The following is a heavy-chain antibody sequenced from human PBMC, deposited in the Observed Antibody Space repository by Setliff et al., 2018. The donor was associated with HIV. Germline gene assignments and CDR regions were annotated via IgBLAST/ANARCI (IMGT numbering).Heavy chain of an antibody. CDR2: AYYGGSTDYN. J-gene: IGHJ6*03. CDR1: GVSIRTYY. CDR3: ARHRDPPGTSWIYYYYYMDL. V-gene: IGHV4-59*08. D-gene: IGHD6-13*01. Sequence: SETLSLTCSVSGVSIRTYYWSWVRQVPGKGPEWIGNAYYGGSTDYNTYNPSLKSRVTVIIDIYKNQMSLNLSSVTAADTGVYYCARHRDPPGTSWIYYYYYMDLWGEGTTVTVSS.